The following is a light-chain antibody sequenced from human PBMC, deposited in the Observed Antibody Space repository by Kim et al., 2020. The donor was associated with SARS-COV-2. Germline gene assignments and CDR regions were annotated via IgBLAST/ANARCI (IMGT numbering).Light chain of an antibody. CDR3: IQDYNYPRT. Sequence: ASVGDRVTIACRASQNIRNELGWYQQKAGKAPKLLIYGASTLQSGVPSRFSGSGSGTDFTLTITSLQPEDFATYYCIQDYNYPRTFGQGTKLEI. CDR2: GAS. CDR1: QNIRNE. J-gene: IGKJ2*01. V-gene: IGKV1-6*01.